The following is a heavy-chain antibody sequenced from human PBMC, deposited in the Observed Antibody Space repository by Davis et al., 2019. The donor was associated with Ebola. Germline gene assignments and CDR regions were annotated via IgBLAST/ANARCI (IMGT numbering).Heavy chain of an antibody. CDR2: INHSGST. CDR3: AGGGGYGEYGMDV. V-gene: IGHV4-34*01. D-gene: IGHD6-25*01. CDR1: GGSFSAYY. Sequence: MPSETLSLTCAFYGGSFSAYYWRWLRQPPGKGLEWIGEINHSGSTNYNPSLKSRVTISIDTSKNQFSLKLRSVTAADTAVYYCAGGGGYGEYGMDVWGQGTTVTVSS. J-gene: IGHJ6*02.